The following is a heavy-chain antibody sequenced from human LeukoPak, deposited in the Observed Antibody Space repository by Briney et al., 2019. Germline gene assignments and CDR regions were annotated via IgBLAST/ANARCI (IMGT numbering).Heavy chain of an antibody. D-gene: IGHD1-14*01. CDR3: ARAPPGLTFGPGDY. CDR2: ISGYDGYA. CDR1: GYSFTCYG. Sequence: GASVKVSCKASGYSFTCYGMTWVRQAPGQGLVWMGWISGYDGYAKYAENLQGRVTLTIDTSTTTAYMEMRSLGSDDTAVYSCARAPPGLTFGPGDYWGQGSLVIVSS. J-gene: IGHJ4*02. V-gene: IGHV1-18*01.